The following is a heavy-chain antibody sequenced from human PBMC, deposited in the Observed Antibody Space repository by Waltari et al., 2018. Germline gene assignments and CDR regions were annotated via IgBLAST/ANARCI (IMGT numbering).Heavy chain of an antibody. CDR2: INHSGST. CDR1: GGSFSGYY. J-gene: IGHJ4*02. Sequence: QVQLQQWGAGLLKPSETLSLTCAVYGGSFSGYYWSWIRQPPGKGLEWIGEINHSGSTNYNPSLKSRVTISVDTSKNQFSLKLSSVTAADTAVYYCARHRIAAAAYFDYWGQGTLVTVSS. D-gene: IGHD6-13*01. CDR3: ARHRIAAAAYFDY. V-gene: IGHV4-34*01.